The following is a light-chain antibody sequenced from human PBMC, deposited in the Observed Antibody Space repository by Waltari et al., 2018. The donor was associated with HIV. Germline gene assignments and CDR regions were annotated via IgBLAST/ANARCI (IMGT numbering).Light chain of an antibody. J-gene: IGLJ2*01. CDR2: DDS. V-gene: IGLV3-21*02. CDR3: QVWDESNEQVV. Sequence: SYVLTQPPSVSVAPGQTARITCGGNNIGRKTVHWYQQRPGQAPVLVVYDDSARPSGIPERFSGSNSGNTATLTISRVEAGDEADYYCQVWDESNEQVVFGGGTRLTVL. CDR1: NIGRKT.